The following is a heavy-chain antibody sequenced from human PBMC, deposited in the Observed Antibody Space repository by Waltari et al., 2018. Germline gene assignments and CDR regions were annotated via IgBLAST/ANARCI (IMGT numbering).Heavy chain of an antibody. CDR1: GFTFTSYG. J-gene: IGHJ4*02. CDR2: ISGSTSGSTTFI. CDR3: AEDQGGVGYYFDH. V-gene: IGHV3-48*01. Sequence: EVQLVESGGGFVQPGGSLRLSCAASGFTFTSYGMNWVRQAPGKGLEWVSYISGSTSGSTTFIYYADSVKGRFSISRDDAKNSLYLQMKSLRAEDTAVYYCAEDQGGVGYYFDHWGQGTLVTVSS. D-gene: IGHD1-26*01.